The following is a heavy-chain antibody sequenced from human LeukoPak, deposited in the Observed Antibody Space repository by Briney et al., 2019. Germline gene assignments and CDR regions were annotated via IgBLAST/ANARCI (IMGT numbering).Heavy chain of an antibody. CDR3: ARVSRSGSLDMHFDI. CDR2: ISGSGGRT. Sequence: GGSLRLSCAASGFTFSSYGMSWVRQAPGKGLEWVSDISGSGGRTYYVDSVKGRFTISRDNGKNTLYLQTNSLRAEDTALYYCARVSRSGSLDMHFDIWGQGTMVTVSS. V-gene: IGHV3-23*01. D-gene: IGHD1-26*01. CDR1: GFTFSSYG. J-gene: IGHJ3*02.